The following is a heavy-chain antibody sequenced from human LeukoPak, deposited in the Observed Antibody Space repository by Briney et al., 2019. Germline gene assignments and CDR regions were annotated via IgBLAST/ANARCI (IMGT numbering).Heavy chain of an antibody. J-gene: IGHJ5*02. CDR3: ARGLLRYFDPASNWFDP. CDR2: ISSSSNYI. D-gene: IGHD3-9*01. Sequence: GGSLRLSCAASGFTFSSYSMNWVRQAPGKGLEWVSSISSSSNYIYYADSVKGRFTISRDNAKNSLYLQMNSLRAEDTAVYYCARGLLRYFDPASNWFDPWGQGILVTVSS. V-gene: IGHV3-21*04. CDR1: GFTFSSYS.